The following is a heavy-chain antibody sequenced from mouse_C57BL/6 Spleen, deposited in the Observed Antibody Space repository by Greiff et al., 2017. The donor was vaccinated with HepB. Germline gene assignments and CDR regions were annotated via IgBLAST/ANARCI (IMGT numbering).Heavy chain of an antibody. CDR3: ARMGEDYDGYAKDD. J-gene: IGHJ4*01. D-gene: IGHD2-4*01. CDR2: IYPGSGST. Sequence: VQLQQSGAELVKPGASVKMSCKASGYTFTSYWITWVKQRPGQGLEWIGDIYPGSGSTNYNEKFKSKATLTVDTSSSTAYMQLSSLTSEDSAVFDGARMGEDYDGYAKDDWGQGTSVTVAS. CDR1: GYTFTSYW. V-gene: IGHV1-55*01.